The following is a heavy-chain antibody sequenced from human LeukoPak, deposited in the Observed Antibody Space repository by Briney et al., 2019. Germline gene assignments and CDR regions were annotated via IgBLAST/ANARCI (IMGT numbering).Heavy chain of an antibody. Sequence: EASVKVSCKASGGTFSNHAVSWVRQAPGQGLEWMGWISAYNGNTNYAQKLQGRVTMTTDTSTSTAYMELRSLRSDDTAVYYCARAGYYYDSSGQRTPISWYFDLWGRGTLVTVSS. CDR1: GGTFSNHA. CDR3: ARAGYYYDSSGQRTPISWYFDL. CDR2: ISAYNGNT. D-gene: IGHD3-22*01. J-gene: IGHJ2*01. V-gene: IGHV1-18*01.